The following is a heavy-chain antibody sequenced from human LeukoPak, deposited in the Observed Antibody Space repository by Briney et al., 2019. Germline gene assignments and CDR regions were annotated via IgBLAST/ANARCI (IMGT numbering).Heavy chain of an antibody. J-gene: IGHJ4*02. CDR3: ARAPPDYGERGWGFDY. D-gene: IGHD4-17*01. CDR2: MNPNSGNT. CDR1: GYTFTIYD. Sequence: ASVNVSCKASGYTFTIYDFYWVRMATGQGLEWMGCMNPNSGNTGYAQKFQGRVTMTRNTSISKAYMELSSLRSEDTAVYYCARAPPDYGERGWGFDYWGQGTLVTVSS. V-gene: IGHV1-8*01.